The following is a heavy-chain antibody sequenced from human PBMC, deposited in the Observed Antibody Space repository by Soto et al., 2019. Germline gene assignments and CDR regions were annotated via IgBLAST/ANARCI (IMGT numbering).Heavy chain of an antibody. Sequence: EVQLVESGGGLVQPGGSLRLSCAASGFSFSTGWMHWVRQTPEKGLVWVSHIDGAGSNTRYADSVKGRFTISRDNAKNTLFLQMNSLRAEDTAVYYCAKDEDPGWPSCYLGYWGQGTLVTVSS. CDR1: GFSFSTGW. D-gene: IGHD2-2*01. V-gene: IGHV3-74*01. CDR2: IDGAGSNT. CDR3: AKDEDPGWPSCYLGY. J-gene: IGHJ4*02.